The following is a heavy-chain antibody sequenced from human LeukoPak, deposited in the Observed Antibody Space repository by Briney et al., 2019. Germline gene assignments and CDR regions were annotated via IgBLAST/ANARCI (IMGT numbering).Heavy chain of an antibody. J-gene: IGHJ5*02. CDR3: ALGLGAGSSSDWFDP. Sequence: SGTLSLTCAVSGGSISSNKWWSWVRQPPAKGLEWIGEISHSGSTNYNPSLKSRVTISVDKSKSQFSLRLSFVTAADTAVYYCALGLGAGSSSDWFDPCGQAILVTVSS. V-gene: IGHV4-4*02. D-gene: IGHD3-10*01. CDR2: ISHSGST. CDR1: GGSISSNKW.